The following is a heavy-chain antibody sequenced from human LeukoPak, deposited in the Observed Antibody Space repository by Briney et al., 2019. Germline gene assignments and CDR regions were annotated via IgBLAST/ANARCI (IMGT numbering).Heavy chain of an antibody. J-gene: IGHJ4*02. V-gene: IGHV3-30*18. CDR2: ISYDGSNK. Sequence: GGSLRLSCAASGFTFSSYGMHWVRQAPGKGLEGGAVISYDGSNKYYADAVKGRFTISRDKSKNTLYLQMNSLRAEDTVVYYCAKGGRDGYNLGDYFDYWGQGTLVTVSS. CDR3: AKGGRDGYNLGDYFDY. D-gene: IGHD5-24*01. CDR1: GFTFSSYG.